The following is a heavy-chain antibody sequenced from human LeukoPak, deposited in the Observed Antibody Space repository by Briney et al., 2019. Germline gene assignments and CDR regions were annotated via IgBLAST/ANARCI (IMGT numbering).Heavy chain of an antibody. Sequence: GSLRLSCAASGFTFSSYAMSWVRQAPGKGLEWVSVIYSGGSTYYADSVKGRFTISRDNSKNTLYLQMNSLRAEDTAVYYCARIYCTNGVCYYGVDYWGQGTLVTVSS. V-gene: IGHV3-66*02. J-gene: IGHJ4*02. CDR3: ARIYCTNGVCYYGVDY. CDR1: GFTFSSYA. CDR2: IYSGGST. D-gene: IGHD2-8*01.